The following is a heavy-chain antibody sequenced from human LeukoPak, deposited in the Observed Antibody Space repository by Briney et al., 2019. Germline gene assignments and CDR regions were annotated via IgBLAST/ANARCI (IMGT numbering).Heavy chain of an antibody. V-gene: IGHV3-23*01. J-gene: IGHJ6*03. CDR2: ISGSGDRT. CDR1: GFTFSNYA. Sequence: GGSLRLSCAASGFTFSNYAMNWVRQAPGKGLEWVSAISGSGDRTFYADSVKGRFTISRDNSKNTLYLQMNSLRVEDTAVHYCAKVKLYYLLYMDVWGKGTTVTVSS. D-gene: IGHD3-22*01. CDR3: AKVKLYYLLYMDV.